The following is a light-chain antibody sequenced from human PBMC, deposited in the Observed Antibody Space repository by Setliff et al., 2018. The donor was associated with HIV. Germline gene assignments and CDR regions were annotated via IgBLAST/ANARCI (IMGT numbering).Light chain of an antibody. Sequence: QSALTQPRSVSGSPGQSVTISCTGTSSDVGGYKFGSWYQHHTGKAPKLIIYDVTTRPSGVPDRFSGSKSGNTASLSISVLQADDEADYYCSSYAITNTLPFGTWTKVTVL. J-gene: IGLJ1*01. CDR2: DVT. V-gene: IGLV2-11*01. CDR3: SSYAITNTLP. CDR1: SSDVGGYKF.